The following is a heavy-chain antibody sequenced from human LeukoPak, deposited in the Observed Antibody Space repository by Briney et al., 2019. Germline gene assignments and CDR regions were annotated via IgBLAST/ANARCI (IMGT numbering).Heavy chain of an antibody. Sequence: PGGSLRLSCSASGFTFSSYAMHWVRQAPGKGLEYVSAISSNGGSTYYADSVKGRFTISRDNSKNTQYLQMNSLRAEDTAVYYCATSWGPDTSAFRWGRDGMDVWGQGTTVIVS. CDR1: GFTFSSYA. CDR2: ISSNGGST. CDR3: ATSWGPDTSAFRWGRDGMDV. V-gene: IGHV3-64*04. J-gene: IGHJ6*02. D-gene: IGHD3-16*01.